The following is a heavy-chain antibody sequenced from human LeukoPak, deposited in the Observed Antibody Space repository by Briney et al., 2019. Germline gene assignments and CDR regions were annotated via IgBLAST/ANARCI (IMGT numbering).Heavy chain of an antibody. D-gene: IGHD3-10*01. V-gene: IGHV3-30*02. Sequence: GGSLRLSCAASESSVGSNYMTWVRQAPGKGLEWVTFIQYDGSKKYYADSVKGRFTISRDNSKNTLYLEMNSLRAEDTAVYYCAKDIGSYYDYWGQGILVTVSS. CDR2: IQYDGSKK. CDR1: ESSVGSNY. J-gene: IGHJ4*02. CDR3: AKDIGSYYDY.